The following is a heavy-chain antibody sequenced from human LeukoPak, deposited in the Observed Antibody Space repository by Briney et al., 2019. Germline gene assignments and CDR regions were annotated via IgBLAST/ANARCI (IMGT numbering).Heavy chain of an antibody. CDR3: ARELRIAVAGTKDY. V-gene: IGHV3-23*01. D-gene: IGHD6-19*01. Sequence: GGSLRLSCAASGFTFSSYAMSWVRQAPGKGLEWVSGISGSGTRAYYADSVKGRFTICRDNSKNTLYLQMNSLRAEDTALYYCARELRIAVAGTKDYWGQGTLVTVSS. CDR1: GFTFSSYA. CDR2: ISGSGTRA. J-gene: IGHJ4*02.